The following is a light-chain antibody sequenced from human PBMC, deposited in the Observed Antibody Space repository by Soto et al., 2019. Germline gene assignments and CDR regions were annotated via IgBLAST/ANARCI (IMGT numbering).Light chain of an antibody. CDR2: DAF. V-gene: IGKV3-15*01. J-gene: IGKJ4*01. Sequence: EKVMTQSPATLSVSPGERATLSCRASQNVKTRLAWYQQKPGQAPRLLIYDAFTRATGIPARFSGSASGTELTLTISSLQSEDFAVYYCQQYDAWPLSFGGGPK. CDR1: QNVKTR. CDR3: QQYDAWPLS.